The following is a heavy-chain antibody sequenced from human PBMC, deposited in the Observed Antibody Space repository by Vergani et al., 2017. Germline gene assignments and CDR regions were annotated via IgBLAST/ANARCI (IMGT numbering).Heavy chain of an antibody. J-gene: IGHJ4*02. CDR2: IYYSGST. CDR3: ARAPPHYDFWSGYYPYYFDY. Sequence: QVQLPESGPGLVKPSQTLSLPCTVSGGSISSGGYYWSWIRQHPGKGLEWIEYIYYSGSTYYNPSLKSRVTISVDTSKNQFSLKLSSVTAADTAVYYCARAPPHYDFWSGYYPYYFDYWGQGTLVTVSS. CDR1: GGSISSGGYY. V-gene: IGHV4-31*03. D-gene: IGHD3-3*01.